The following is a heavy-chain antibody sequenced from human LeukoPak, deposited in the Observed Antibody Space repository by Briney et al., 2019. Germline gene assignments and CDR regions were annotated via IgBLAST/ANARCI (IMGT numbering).Heavy chain of an antibody. V-gene: IGHV4-34*01. J-gene: IGHJ6*03. Sequence: SETLFLTCAVYGGSFSGYYWSWIRQPPGKGLEWIGEINHSGSTNYNPSLKSRVTISVDTSKNQFSLKLSSVTAADTAVYYCARHRSGLRFLNDYMDVWGKGTTVTISS. CDR2: INHSGST. CDR1: GGSFSGYY. CDR3: ARHRSGLRFLNDYMDV. D-gene: IGHD4-17*01.